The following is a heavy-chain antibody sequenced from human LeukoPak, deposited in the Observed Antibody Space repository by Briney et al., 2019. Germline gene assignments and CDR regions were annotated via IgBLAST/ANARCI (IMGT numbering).Heavy chain of an antibody. CDR2: IYYSGST. V-gene: IGHV4-59*01. D-gene: IGHD2-15*01. Sequence: TSETLSLTCTVSGGSISSYYWSWIRQPPGKGLEWIGYIYYSGSTNYNPSLKSRVTISVDTSKNQFSLKLSSVTAAGTAVYYCARIVGGWFDPWGQGTLVTVSS. CDR3: ARIVGGWFDP. J-gene: IGHJ5*02. CDR1: GGSISSYY.